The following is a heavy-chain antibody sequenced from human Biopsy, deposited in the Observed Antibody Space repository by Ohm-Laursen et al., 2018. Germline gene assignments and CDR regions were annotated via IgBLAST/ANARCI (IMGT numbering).Heavy chain of an antibody. CDR2: IIPIVGIT. CDR3: ARGGSGSGYYGMDV. CDR1: GGTFSKYG. J-gene: IGHJ6*02. Sequence: GASVKVSCKASGGTFSKYGISWVRQAPGQGLVYLGRIIPIVGITNHAQTFQGRITLTADKSTFMVYMELSRLRSDDTAIYYCARGGSGSGYYGMDVWGQGATVSVSS. D-gene: IGHD3-10*01. V-gene: IGHV1-69*04.